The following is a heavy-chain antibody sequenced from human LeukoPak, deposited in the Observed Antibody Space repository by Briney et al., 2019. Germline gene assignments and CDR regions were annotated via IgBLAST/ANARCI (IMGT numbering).Heavy chain of an antibody. J-gene: IGHJ5*02. Sequence: KPSETLSLTCTVSGGSISSYYWSWIRQPPGKGLEWIGYIYYSGSTNYNPSLKSRVTISVDTSKNQFSLKLSSVTAADTAVYYCARAVMVRGGNWFDPWGQGTLVTVSS. D-gene: IGHD3-10*01. CDR1: GGSISSYY. V-gene: IGHV4-59*01. CDR3: ARAVMVRGGNWFDP. CDR2: IYYSGST.